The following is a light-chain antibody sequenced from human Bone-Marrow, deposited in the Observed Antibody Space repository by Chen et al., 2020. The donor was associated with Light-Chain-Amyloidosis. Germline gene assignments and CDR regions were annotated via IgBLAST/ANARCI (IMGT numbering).Light chain of an antibody. Sequence: DIQMTQSPSSVSASVGDRVSITCRASQAISTWIAWYQQKPGKAPRLLIYGASTLESGVPSRFSGSGSGTDFSFTISNLQPEDYATYFCQQSSTFPLTLGGGTKVEN. CDR3: QQSSTFPLT. CDR1: QAISTW. V-gene: IGKV1-12*01. CDR2: GAS. J-gene: IGKJ4*01.